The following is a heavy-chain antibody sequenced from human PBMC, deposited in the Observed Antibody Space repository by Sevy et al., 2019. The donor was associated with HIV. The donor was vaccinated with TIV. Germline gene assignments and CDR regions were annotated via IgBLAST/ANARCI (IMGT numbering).Heavy chain of an antibody. V-gene: IGHV3-30*18. D-gene: IGHD3-10*01. Sequence: GGSLRLSCAASGFTFSSYGMHWVRQAPGKGLEWVAVISYDGSNKYYADSVKGRFTISRDNSKNTLYLQMNSLRAEDTAVYYCAKDQRLWFRELLYYYYYYGMDVWGQGTTVTVSS. CDR3: AKDQRLWFRELLYYYYYYGMDV. CDR2: ISYDGSNK. CDR1: GFTFSSYG. J-gene: IGHJ6*02.